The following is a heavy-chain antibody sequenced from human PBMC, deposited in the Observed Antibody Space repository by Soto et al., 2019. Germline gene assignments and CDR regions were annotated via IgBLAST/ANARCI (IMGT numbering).Heavy chain of an antibody. Sequence: GGSLRLSCAASGLTVSSDYMNWVRQAPGKGLEWVSAIYSDGRTYYADSVKGRFTISRDNSKNTLYLQMNSLRAEDTAVYYCAREGGHGVEFDYWGQGTLVTVSS. V-gene: IGHV3-53*01. CDR3: AREGGHGVEFDY. J-gene: IGHJ4*02. CDR2: IYSDGRT. D-gene: IGHD2-15*01. CDR1: GLTVSSDY.